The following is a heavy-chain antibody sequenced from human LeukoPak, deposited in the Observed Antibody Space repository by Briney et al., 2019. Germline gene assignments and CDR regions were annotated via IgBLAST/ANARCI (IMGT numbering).Heavy chain of an antibody. CDR3: VRTAARRFDY. J-gene: IGHJ4*02. D-gene: IGHD6-6*01. CDR1: GYTFPSYF. Sequence: GASVKVSCKAFGYTFPSYFMHWVRQAPGQGLEWMGIINPTGGSTTYAQKFQGRVTMTRDTSTSTVYMELSSLRSDDTAVYYCVRTAARRFDYWGQGTLVTVSS. V-gene: IGHV1-46*01. CDR2: INPTGGST.